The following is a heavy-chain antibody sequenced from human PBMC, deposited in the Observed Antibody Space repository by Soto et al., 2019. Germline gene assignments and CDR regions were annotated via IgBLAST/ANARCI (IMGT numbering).Heavy chain of an antibody. Sequence: PSETLSLTCTVSGGSISSYYWSWIRQPPGKGLEWIGYMYNTGSTIYNPSLKSRVTISVDTSKNQFSLKLNSVTAADTAVYYCARPQFSGTYHDPFKIWGPGTMVTVSS. CDR1: GGSISSYY. CDR3: ARPQFSGTYHDPFKI. J-gene: IGHJ3*02. D-gene: IGHD1-26*01. V-gene: IGHV4-59*01. CDR2: MYNTGST.